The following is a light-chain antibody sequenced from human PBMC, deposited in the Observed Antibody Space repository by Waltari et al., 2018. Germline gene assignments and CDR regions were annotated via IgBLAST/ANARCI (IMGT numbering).Light chain of an antibody. CDR2: AAS. Sequence: DIQMTQSPSSLSSSIGDGVTITCRASQSVGRFLNWFQQKPGKAPKLLIYAASNLQSGAPSRFSGSGSGTEFTFTIVSLQPEDFATYYCQQSYSIPYSCGQGTRLEIE. V-gene: IGKV1-39*01. CDR1: QSVGRF. J-gene: IGKJ2*03. CDR3: QQSYSIPYS.